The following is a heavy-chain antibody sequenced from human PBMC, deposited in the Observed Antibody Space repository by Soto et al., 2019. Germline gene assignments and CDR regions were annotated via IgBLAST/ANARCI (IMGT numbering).Heavy chain of an antibody. CDR1: GFTFSINA. Sequence: GESLRLSCSTSGFTFSINALSWVRQAPGKGLEWVSAISANGQGIYYADSVRGRFSISRDNAKNSLYLDLTRLRAEDTAGYFCVRDDDDTSGYPNTFVIWGQGTMVTVSS. CDR3: VRDDDDTSGYPNTFVI. J-gene: IGHJ3*02. CDR2: ISANGQGI. D-gene: IGHD3-22*01. V-gene: IGHV3-23*01.